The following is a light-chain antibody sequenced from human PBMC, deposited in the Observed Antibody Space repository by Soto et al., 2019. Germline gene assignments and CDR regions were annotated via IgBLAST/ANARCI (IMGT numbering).Light chain of an antibody. V-gene: IGLV6-57*04. CDR1: SGSIASNY. CDR2: EDN. CDR3: QSYDSSNSVV. J-gene: IGLJ2*01. Sequence: NFMLTQPHSVSGSPGKTVTISCTRSSGSIASNYVQWYQQSPGSAPTTVIYEDNQRPSGVPDRFSGSIDSSSNSASLTISGLKTEDEADYYCQSYDSSNSVVFGGGTKLTVL.